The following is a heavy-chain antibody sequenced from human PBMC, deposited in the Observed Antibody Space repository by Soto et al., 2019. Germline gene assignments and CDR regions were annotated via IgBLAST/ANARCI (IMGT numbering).Heavy chain of an antibody. CDR3: ARDPTP. CDR1: GVSISSYY. CDR2: IYYSGST. Sequence: SETLSLTCTVSGVSISSYYWSWIRQPPGKGLEWIGYIYYSGSTYYNPSLKSRVTISVDTSKNQFSLKLSSVTAADTAVYYCARDPTPWGQGTLVTVSS. J-gene: IGHJ5*02. V-gene: IGHV4-59*06.